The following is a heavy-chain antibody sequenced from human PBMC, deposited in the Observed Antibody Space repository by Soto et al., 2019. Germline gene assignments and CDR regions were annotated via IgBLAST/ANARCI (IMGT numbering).Heavy chain of an antibody. D-gene: IGHD5-12*01. J-gene: IGHJ6*02. CDR2: IYPGDSDT. Sequence: PGESLKISCKGSGYSFTSYWIGWVRQMPGKGLEWMGIIYPGDSDTRYSPSFQGQVTISADKSISTAYLQWSSLKASDTAMYYCSRNPGVSGTGTDSYYYGMDVWGQGTTVTVSS. V-gene: IGHV5-51*01. CDR1: GYSFTSYW. CDR3: SRNPGVSGTGTDSYYYGMDV.